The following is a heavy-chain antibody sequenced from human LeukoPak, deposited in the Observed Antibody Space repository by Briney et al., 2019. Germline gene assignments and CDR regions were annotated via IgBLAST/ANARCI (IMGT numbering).Heavy chain of an antibody. V-gene: IGHV3-30*18. D-gene: IGHD6-19*01. CDR3: AKSLDAQAVADPFDY. J-gene: IGHJ4*02. CDR2: VSYDGSNI. CDR1: GFIFSTYD. Sequence: GGSLRLSCAASGFIFSTYDMHWVRQAPGKGREWVAVVSYDGSNIYHAASVQGRFTISRDNSKNTLYLQMNSLRAEDTAVYYCAKSLDAQAVADPFDYWGQGTLVTVSS.